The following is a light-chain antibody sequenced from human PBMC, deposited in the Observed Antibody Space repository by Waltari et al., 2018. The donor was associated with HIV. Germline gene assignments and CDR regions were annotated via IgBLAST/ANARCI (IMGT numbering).Light chain of an antibody. Sequence: DVQMTQSPSTLSASVGDRVAITCRASQNIRTWLAWYQQKPGKAPKRLIYKASSLESGVSSRFNGSGSGTEFTLTISTLQPDDFATYYCQQYYTYGFGQGTNLEIK. V-gene: IGKV1-5*03. CDR1: QNIRTW. CDR2: KAS. J-gene: IGKJ2*03. CDR3: QQYYTYG.